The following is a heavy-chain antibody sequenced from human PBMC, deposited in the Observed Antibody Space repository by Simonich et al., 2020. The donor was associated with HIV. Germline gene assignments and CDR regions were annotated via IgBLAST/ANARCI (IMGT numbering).Heavy chain of an antibody. CDR1: GFTFSSYA. CDR3: ASGGSISSVWADDY. CDR2: ISYDGSNK. J-gene: IGHJ4*02. D-gene: IGHD3-16*01. V-gene: IGHV3-30*07. Sequence: QVQRVESGGGGVQPGRALRLSCAASGFTFSSYAMHWVRQAPGKGLEWVAVISYDGSNKDYADSWKGRFTISRDNSKNTLYLQMNSLRAEDTAVYYCASGGSISSVWADDYWGQGTLVTVSS.